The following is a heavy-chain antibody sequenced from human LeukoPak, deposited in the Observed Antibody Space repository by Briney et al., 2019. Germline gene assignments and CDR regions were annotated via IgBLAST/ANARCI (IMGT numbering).Heavy chain of an antibody. D-gene: IGHD6-13*01. CDR3: ATALVSDSSSWYSSTFDI. CDR1: GYTFINYG. J-gene: IGHJ3*02. Sequence: ASVKVSCKASGYTFINYGSTWVRQAPGKGLEWMGGFDPEDGETIYAQKFQGRVTMTEDTSTDTAYMELSSLRSEDTAVYYRATALVSDSSSWYSSTFDIWGQGTMVTVSS. V-gene: IGHV1-24*01. CDR2: FDPEDGET.